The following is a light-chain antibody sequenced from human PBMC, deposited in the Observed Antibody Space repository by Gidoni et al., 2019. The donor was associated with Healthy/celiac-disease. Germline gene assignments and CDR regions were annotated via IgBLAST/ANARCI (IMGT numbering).Light chain of an antibody. CDR3: QQYNSYPFT. Sequence: DIQMTQSPSTLSASVGDRVTITCRASQSISSWLAWYQQKPGKAPKLLIYKASSLDSGVPARFSGSGSGPEFTLTISSLQPDDFATYYCQQYNSYPFTFGPGTKVDIK. CDR2: KAS. J-gene: IGKJ3*01. V-gene: IGKV1-5*03. CDR1: QSISSW.